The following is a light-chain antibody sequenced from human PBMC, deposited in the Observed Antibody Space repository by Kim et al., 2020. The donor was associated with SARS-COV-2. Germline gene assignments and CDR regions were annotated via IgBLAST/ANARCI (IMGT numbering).Light chain of an antibody. CDR3: GTWDSSLSAGV. CDR2: DNN. CDR1: SSNIGNDY. V-gene: IGLV1-51*01. Sequence: QSVLTQPPSVSAAPGQRVTISCSGSSSNIGNDYISWYQQFPGTAPKLLIYDNNKRPSGIPARFSGSKSGTSATLGITGLQTGDEADYYCGTWDSSLSAGVFGGGTQLTVL. J-gene: IGLJ3*02.